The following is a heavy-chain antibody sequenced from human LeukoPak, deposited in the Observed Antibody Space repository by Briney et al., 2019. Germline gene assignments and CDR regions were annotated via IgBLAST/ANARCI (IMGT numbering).Heavy chain of an antibody. CDR3: AGEHNYGYAFDY. Sequence: PGGSLRLSCAASGFTVSSNYMSWVRQAPGKGLEWVSVIYSGGSTYYADSVKGRVTISRDNSKNTVYLQMNSLRAEYTGMYYCAGEHNYGYAFDYWGQGTLVTVSS. V-gene: IGHV3-53*01. CDR1: GFTVSSNY. CDR2: IYSGGST. D-gene: IGHD5-18*01. J-gene: IGHJ4*02.